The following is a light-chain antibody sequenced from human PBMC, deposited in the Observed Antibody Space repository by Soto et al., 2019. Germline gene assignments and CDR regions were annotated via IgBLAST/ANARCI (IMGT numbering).Light chain of an antibody. CDR2: LDSDGSH. Sequence: QSVLTQSPSASASLGASVKLTCTLSSGHSSYAIAWHQQQPEKGPRYLMKLDSDGSHTKGDAIPDRFSGSSSGAERYLTISSLLSEDEADYYCQTWGTSIRVVFGGGSKLTVL. V-gene: IGLV4-69*01. CDR3: QTWGTSIRVV. CDR1: SGHSSYA. J-gene: IGLJ2*01.